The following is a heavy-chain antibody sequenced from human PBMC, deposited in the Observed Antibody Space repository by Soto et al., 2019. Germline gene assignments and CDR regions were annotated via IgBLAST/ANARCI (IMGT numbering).Heavy chain of an antibody. Sequence: GESLKISCKGSGYSFTSYWIGWVRQMPGKGLEWMGIIYPGDSDTRYSPSFQGQVTISADKSISTAYLQWSSLKASDTAMYYCAKQRGYVPSVDYFDYWGQGTLVTVSS. V-gene: IGHV5-51*01. J-gene: IGHJ4*02. CDR3: AKQRGYVPSVDYFDY. D-gene: IGHD2-15*01. CDR2: IYPGDSDT. CDR1: GYSFTSYW.